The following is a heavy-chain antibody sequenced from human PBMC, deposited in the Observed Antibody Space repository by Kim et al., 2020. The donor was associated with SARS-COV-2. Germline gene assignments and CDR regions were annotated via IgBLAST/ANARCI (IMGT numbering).Heavy chain of an antibody. V-gene: IGHV3-23*01. CDR1: GFTFSSYA. CDR2: IRGSGGST. J-gene: IGHJ4*02. CDR3: AKGGGYYVDCFDY. D-gene: IGHD1-26*01. Sequence: GGSLRLSCAASGFTFSSYAMSWVRQAPGKGLEWVSAIRGSGGSTYYADSVKGRFTISRDNSKNTLYLQMNSLRAEDTAVYYCAKGGGYYVDCFDYWGQGTLVTVSS.